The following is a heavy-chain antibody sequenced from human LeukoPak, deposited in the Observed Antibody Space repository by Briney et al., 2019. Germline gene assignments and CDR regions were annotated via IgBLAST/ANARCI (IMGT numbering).Heavy chain of an antibody. V-gene: IGHV3-48*02. Sequence: GGSLRLSCAASGFTFSSYSMNWVRQPPGKGLEWVSYIGSSSSSIYYADSVKGRFTISRDNAKNSLYLQVNSLRDEDTAVYYCARALGLEIDYWGQGTLVTVSS. J-gene: IGHJ4*02. CDR2: IGSSSSSI. CDR3: ARALGLEIDY. D-gene: IGHD3-3*01. CDR1: GFTFSSYS.